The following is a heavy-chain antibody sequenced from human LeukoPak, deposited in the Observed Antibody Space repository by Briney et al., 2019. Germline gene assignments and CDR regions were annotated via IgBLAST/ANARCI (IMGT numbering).Heavy chain of an antibody. D-gene: IGHD1-20*01. V-gene: IGHV3-73*01. J-gene: IGHJ4*02. CDR1: GFIFSGSV. CDR3: TTYISGHY. Sequence: GGSLRLSSATTGFIFSGSVIHWVRQASGSGLEWVGRIRTKLRNYATAYAASMKGRFTISRVDSGDTAYLQMNSLKTEDTAVYYCTTYISGHYWGQGTLVTVSS. CDR2: IRTKLRNYAT.